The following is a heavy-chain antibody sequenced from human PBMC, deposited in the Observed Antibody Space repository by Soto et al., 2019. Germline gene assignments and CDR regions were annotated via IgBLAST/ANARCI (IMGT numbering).Heavy chain of an antibody. CDR1: GFTFSSYA. CDR2: ISHSSGDT. Sequence: GGSLRLSCAASGFTFSSYAMSWVRQAPGKGLEWVSSISHSSGDTYYADSVKGRFTISRDNSRNTLYLQLSSLRDEDTAVYYCAKVDTWTYFDYWGQGTLVTVS. J-gene: IGHJ4*02. V-gene: IGHV3-23*01. D-gene: IGHD5-12*01. CDR3: AKVDTWTYFDY.